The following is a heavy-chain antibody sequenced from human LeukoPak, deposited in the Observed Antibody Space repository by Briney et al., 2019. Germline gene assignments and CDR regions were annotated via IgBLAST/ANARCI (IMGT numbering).Heavy chain of an antibody. Sequence: ASVKVSCKASGYTFTSYYMHWVRQAPGQGLEWMGIINPSGGSTSYAQKLQGRVTMTRDTSTSTAYMELRSLRSDDTAVYYCARVLSIYSSGWYGGKIPTNYYYMDVWGKGTTVTVSS. CDR3: ARVLSIYSSGWYGGKIPTNYYYMDV. D-gene: IGHD6-19*01. J-gene: IGHJ6*03. CDR1: GYTFTSYY. CDR2: INPSGGST. V-gene: IGHV1-46*01.